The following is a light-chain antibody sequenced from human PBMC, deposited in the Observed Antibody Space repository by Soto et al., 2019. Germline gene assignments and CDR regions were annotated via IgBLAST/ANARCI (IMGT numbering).Light chain of an antibody. CDR3: QQYNNWPSWT. CDR2: GAS. V-gene: IGKV3-15*01. CDR1: QSVSSY. Sequence: EKVMTQSPATLSMSPGERATLSCRASQSVSSYLAWYQQKPGQAPRLLIYGASTRATGIPARFCGSGSGIEFALTVSSLQSEDFAVYYCQQYNNWPSWTFGQGTKVEIK. J-gene: IGKJ1*01.